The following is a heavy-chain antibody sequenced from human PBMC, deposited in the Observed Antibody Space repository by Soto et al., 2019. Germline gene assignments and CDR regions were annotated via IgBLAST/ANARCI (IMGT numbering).Heavy chain of an antibody. CDR3: ARREGYYDSSGYSDLDY. J-gene: IGHJ4*02. D-gene: IGHD3-22*01. CDR1: GYTFTSYG. V-gene: IGHV1-18*04. Sequence: GSPVKVSCKASGYTFTSYGISWVRQAPGQGLEWMGWISAYNGNTNYAQKLQGRVTMTTDTSTSTGYMELRSLRSDDTAVSYCARREGYYDSSGYSDLDYWGQGTLVTVSS. CDR2: ISAYNGNT.